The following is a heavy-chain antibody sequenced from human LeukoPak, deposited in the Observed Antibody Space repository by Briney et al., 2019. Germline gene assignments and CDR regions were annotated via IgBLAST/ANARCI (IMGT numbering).Heavy chain of an antibody. Sequence: GGSLRLSCAASGFTFSSYNMNWVRQAPGKGQEWVSFISSTSNTIYYADSVKGRFTISRDNAKNSLYLQMNSLRAEDTAAYYCAREEGFDYWGQGTLVTVSS. J-gene: IGHJ4*02. V-gene: IGHV3-48*01. CDR3: AREEGFDY. CDR2: ISSTSNTI. CDR1: GFTFSSYN.